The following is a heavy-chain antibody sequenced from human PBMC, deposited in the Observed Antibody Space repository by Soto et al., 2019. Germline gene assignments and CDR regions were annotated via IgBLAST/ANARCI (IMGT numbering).Heavy chain of an antibody. V-gene: IGHV3-23*01. D-gene: IGHD3-3*01. J-gene: IGHJ6*02. CDR3: TTLSITIFGVVLMDV. CDR2: ISGSGGRT. CDR1: GFTFSSYS. Sequence: PGGSLRLSCAASGFTFSSYSMNWVRQAPGKGLEWVSGISGSGGRTYYADSVKGRFTISRDNSKNTLYLQMNSLKTEDTAVYYCTTLSITIFGVVLMDVWGQGTTVTVSS.